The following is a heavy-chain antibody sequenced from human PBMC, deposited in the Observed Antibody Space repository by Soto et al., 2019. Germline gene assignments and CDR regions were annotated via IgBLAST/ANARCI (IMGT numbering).Heavy chain of an antibody. CDR3: ARGRDTAMVTDVWFDP. CDR2: INPNSGGT. CDR1: GYTFTGYY. Sequence: ASVNVSCKASGYTFTGYYMHWVRQAPGQGLEWMGWINPNSGGTNYAQKFQGWVTMTRDTSISTAYMELSRLRSDDTAVYYCARGRDTAMVTDVWFDPWGQGTLVTVSS. V-gene: IGHV1-2*04. D-gene: IGHD5-18*01. J-gene: IGHJ5*02.